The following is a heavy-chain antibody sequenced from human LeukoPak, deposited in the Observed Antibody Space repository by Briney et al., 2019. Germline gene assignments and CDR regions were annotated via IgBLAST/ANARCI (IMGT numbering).Heavy chain of an antibody. D-gene: IGHD5-18*01. Sequence: GASVKLSCKASGYTFTGYYMHWVRQALGQGLEWMGWINPNSGGTNYAQKFQGRVTMTRDTSISTAYMELSGPRSDDTAVYYCARGLYSYGQYYFDYWGQGTLVTVSS. CDR2: INPNSGGT. V-gene: IGHV1-2*02. J-gene: IGHJ4*02. CDR3: ARGLYSYGQYYFDY. CDR1: GYTFTGYY.